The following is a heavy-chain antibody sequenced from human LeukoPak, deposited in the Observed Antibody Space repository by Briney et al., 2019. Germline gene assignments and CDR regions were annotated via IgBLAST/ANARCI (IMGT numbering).Heavy chain of an antibody. J-gene: IGHJ4*02. CDR2: INDTGRGT. CDR1: GFTFSTYA. Sequence: SGGSLRLSCAASGFTFSTYAMSWVRQAPGKGLEWVSGINDTGRGTYYADSVKGRFTISRDNSKNTLYLHMNSLRVEDTAVYYCAKVGETVIYFFDFWGQGTLGTVSS. CDR3: AKVGETVIYFFDF. V-gene: IGHV3-23*01. D-gene: IGHD3-10*01.